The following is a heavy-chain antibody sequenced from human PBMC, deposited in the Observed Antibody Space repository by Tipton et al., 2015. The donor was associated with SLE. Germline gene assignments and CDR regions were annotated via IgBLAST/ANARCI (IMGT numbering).Heavy chain of an antibody. CDR1: GGSISSGGYY. CDR2: IYYSGST. J-gene: IGHJ3*02. CDR3: ARDQHSYYGSRGGAFDI. V-gene: IGHV4-31*03. Sequence: TLSLTCTISGGSISSGGYYWSWIRQHPGKGLEWIGYIYYSGSTYYNPSLKSRVTISVDTSKNQFSLKLSSVTAADTAVYYCARDQHSYYGSRGGAFDIWGQGTMVTVSS. D-gene: IGHD3-22*01.